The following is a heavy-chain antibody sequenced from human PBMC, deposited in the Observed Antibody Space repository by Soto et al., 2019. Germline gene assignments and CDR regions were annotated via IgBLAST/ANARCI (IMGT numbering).Heavy chain of an antibody. CDR3: ARDLCNSNYCYGMDV. Sequence: QVQLQESGPGLVKPSQTLSLTCTVSGGSISSGGYYWSWIRQHPGKGLEWIGYIYYSGSTYYNPYLKSRVTISVDTSKNQFSLKLSSVTAADTAVYYCARDLCNSNYCYGMDVWGQGTTVTVSS. J-gene: IGHJ6*02. V-gene: IGHV4-31*03. D-gene: IGHD4-4*01. CDR1: GGSISSGGYY. CDR2: IYYSGST.